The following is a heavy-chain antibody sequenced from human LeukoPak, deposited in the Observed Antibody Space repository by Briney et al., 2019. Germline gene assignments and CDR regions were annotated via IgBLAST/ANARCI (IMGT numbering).Heavy chain of an antibody. CDR3: ARGLKWGDGNYFDY. J-gene: IGHJ4*02. CDR2: IYYSGST. V-gene: IGHV4-59*08. CDR1: GGSISSYY. Sequence: PSETLSLTCTVSGGSISSYYWSWIRQPPGKGLEWIGYIYYSGSTYYNPSLRSRVTISVDTSKNQFSLKLSSVTAADTAVYYCARGLKWGDGNYFDYWGQGTLVTVSS. D-gene: IGHD1-26*01.